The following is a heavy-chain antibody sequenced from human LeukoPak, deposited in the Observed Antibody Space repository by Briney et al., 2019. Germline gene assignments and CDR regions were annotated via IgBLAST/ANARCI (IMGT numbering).Heavy chain of an antibody. J-gene: IGHJ4*02. D-gene: IGHD3-16*01. Sequence: SETLSLTCTVSGGSISSSSYYWGWIRQPPWKGLEWIGSIYYSGSTYYNPSLKSRVTISVDTSKNQFSLKLSSVTAADTAVYYCARVGVSYDYVWGSASDFDYWGQGTLVTVSS. V-gene: IGHV4-39*07. CDR2: IYYSGST. CDR1: GGSISSSSYY. CDR3: ARVGVSYDYVWGSASDFDY.